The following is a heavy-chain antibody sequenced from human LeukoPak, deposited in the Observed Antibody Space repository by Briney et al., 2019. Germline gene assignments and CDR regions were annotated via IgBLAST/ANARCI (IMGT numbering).Heavy chain of an antibody. V-gene: IGHV3-48*02. CDR2: ISSSSSTI. Sequence: GGSLILSCAASGFTFSSYSMNWVRQAPGKGLEWVSYISSSSSTIYYADSVKGRFTISRDNAKNSLYLQMNSLRDEDTAVYYCARGVPFFIAAHPGYFDYWGQGTLVTVSS. D-gene: IGHD6-13*01. CDR3: ARGVPFFIAAHPGYFDY. CDR1: GFTFSSYS. J-gene: IGHJ4*02.